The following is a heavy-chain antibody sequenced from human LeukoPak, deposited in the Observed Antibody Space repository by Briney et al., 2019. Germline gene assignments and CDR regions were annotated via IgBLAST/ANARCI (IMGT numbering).Heavy chain of an antibody. Sequence: GGSLRLSCEASGFIFDNYAMHWVRQAPGQGLEWVSHISWNSGSIGYADSVKGRFTISRDNSKNSLYLQMNSLRTEDTALYYCAKSKTAVTTGYLDYWGQGTLVTVSS. D-gene: IGHD4-17*01. CDR3: AKSKTAVTTGYLDY. J-gene: IGHJ4*02. CDR2: ISWNSGSI. V-gene: IGHV3-9*01. CDR1: GFIFDNYA.